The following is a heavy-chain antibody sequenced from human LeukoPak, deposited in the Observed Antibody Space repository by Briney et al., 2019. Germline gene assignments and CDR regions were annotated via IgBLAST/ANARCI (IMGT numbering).Heavy chain of an antibody. D-gene: IGHD4-17*01. V-gene: IGHV4-34*01. CDR2: INHGGGT. CDR3: ARGEDGAGDYRPTYFDS. Sequence: SETLSLTCAVYGGSFSDYFWNWIRQTPGKGLEWIGEINHGGGTNYNPSLKSRATISVDTSKKQFSLNLTSVTAADTAVYYCARGEDGAGDYRPTYFDSWGQGTLVTVSS. CDR1: GGSFSDYF. J-gene: IGHJ4*02.